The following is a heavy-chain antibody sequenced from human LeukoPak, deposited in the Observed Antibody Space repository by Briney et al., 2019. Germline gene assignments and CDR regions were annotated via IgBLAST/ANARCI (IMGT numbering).Heavy chain of an antibody. CDR2: ISYDGSNK. J-gene: IGHJ4*02. D-gene: IGHD3-10*01. V-gene: IGHV3-30*04. CDR3: ARDLLVRGVIDY. Sequence: GGSLRLSCAASGFTFSSYAMHWVRQAPGKGLEWVAVISYDGSNKYYADSVKGRFTIPRDNSKNTLYLQMNSLRAEDTAVYYCARDLLVRGVIDYWGQGTLVTVSS. CDR1: GFTFSSYA.